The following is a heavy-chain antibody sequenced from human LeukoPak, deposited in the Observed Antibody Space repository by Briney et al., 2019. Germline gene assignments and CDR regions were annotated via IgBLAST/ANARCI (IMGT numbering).Heavy chain of an antibody. CDR3: ARHPRNEALDAFDI. D-gene: IGHD1-1*01. Sequence: SETLTLTCTVSGDCISSFYWSWIRRPPGKGLEWIGYSYTSGSTSHNPSLKSRLTISVDTSKNQFSLNLTSVTAADTAVYYCARHPRNEALDAFDIWGQGTMVTVSS. CDR2: SYTSGST. J-gene: IGHJ3*02. V-gene: IGHV4-4*09. CDR1: GDCISSFY.